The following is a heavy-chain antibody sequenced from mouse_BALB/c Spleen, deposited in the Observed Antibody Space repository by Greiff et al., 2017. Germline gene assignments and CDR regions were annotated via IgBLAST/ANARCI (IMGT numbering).Heavy chain of an antibody. J-gene: IGHJ3*01. CDR2: INPGSGGT. V-gene: IGHV1-54*01. CDR1: GYAFTNYL. Sequence: QVQLQQSGAELVRPGTSVKVSCKASGYAFTNYLIEWVKQRPGQGLEWIGVINPGSGGTNYNEKFKGKATLTADKSSSTAYMQLSSLTSDDSAVYVCASSPYAWFAYWGQGTLVTVSA. CDR3: ASSPYAWFAY.